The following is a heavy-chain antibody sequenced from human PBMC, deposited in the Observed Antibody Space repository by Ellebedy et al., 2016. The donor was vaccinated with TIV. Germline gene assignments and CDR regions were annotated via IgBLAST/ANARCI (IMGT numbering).Heavy chain of an antibody. V-gene: IGHV3-74*01. CDR2: IGSAGIGT. D-gene: IGHD2-15*01. Sequence: GESLKIPCAASGFTFSNYWLHWVRQVPGEGLVWVSRIGSAGIGTIYADSVKGRFTISRDNAKNTLFLQMNSLRAEDTALYYCARVYCSGATCPAAFDIWGQGTMVTVSS. J-gene: IGHJ3*02. CDR1: GFTFSNYW. CDR3: ARVYCSGATCPAAFDI.